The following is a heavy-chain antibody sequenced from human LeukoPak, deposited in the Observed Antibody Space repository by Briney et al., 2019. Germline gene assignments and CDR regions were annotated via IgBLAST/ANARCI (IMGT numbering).Heavy chain of an antibody. Sequence: QSGGSLRLSCAASGFTFSSYAMHWVRQAPGKGLEWVAVISYDGSNKYYADSVKGRFTISRDNSKNTLYPQMNSLRAEDTAVYYCASGQQQLINDFDYWGQGTLVTVSS. CDR3: ASGQQQLINDFDY. D-gene: IGHD6-13*01. CDR1: GFTFSSYA. V-gene: IGHV3-30-3*01. CDR2: ISYDGSNK. J-gene: IGHJ4*02.